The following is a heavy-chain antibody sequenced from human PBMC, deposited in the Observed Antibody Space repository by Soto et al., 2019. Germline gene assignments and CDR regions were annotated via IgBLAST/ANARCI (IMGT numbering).Heavy chain of an antibody. CDR1: EFTFSSYA. CDR3: ARAIPPRTLYGMDV. J-gene: IGHJ6*02. CDR2: ISSNGGNT. Sequence: PGGSLRLSCAASEFTFSSYAMHWVRQAPGKGLEYVSAISSNGGNTYYANSVKGRFTISRDNSKNTLYLQMGSLRAEDMAVYYCARAIPPRTLYGMDVWGQGTTVTVSS. V-gene: IGHV3-64*01. D-gene: IGHD2-21*01.